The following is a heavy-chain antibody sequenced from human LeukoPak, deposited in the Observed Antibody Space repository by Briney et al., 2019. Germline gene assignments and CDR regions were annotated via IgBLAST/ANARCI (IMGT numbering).Heavy chain of an antibody. V-gene: IGHV3-74*01. J-gene: IGHJ6*02. CDR3: ARVPDSWIQLWLGYYYGMDV. Sequence: GGSLRLSCAASGFTFSSYWMHWVRQAPGKGLVWVSRINSDGSSTSYADSVKGRFTISRDNAKNTLYLQMISLRAEDTAVYYCARVPDSWIQLWLGYYYGMDVWGQGTTVTVSS. D-gene: IGHD5-18*01. CDR2: INSDGSST. CDR1: GFTFSSYW.